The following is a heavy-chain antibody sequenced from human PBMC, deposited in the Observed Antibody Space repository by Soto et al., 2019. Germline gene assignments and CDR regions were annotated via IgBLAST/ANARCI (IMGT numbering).Heavy chain of an antibody. V-gene: IGHV1-8*01. Sequence: SVKVSCKASGYTFTSYDINWVRQATGQGLEWMGWMNPNSGNTGYAQKFQGRVTMTRNTSISTAYMELSSLRSEDTAVYYCARGYRSGWYGADYFDYWGQGTLVTVSS. CDR2: MNPNSGNT. J-gene: IGHJ4*02. D-gene: IGHD6-19*01. CDR1: GYTFTSYD. CDR3: ARGYRSGWYGADYFDY.